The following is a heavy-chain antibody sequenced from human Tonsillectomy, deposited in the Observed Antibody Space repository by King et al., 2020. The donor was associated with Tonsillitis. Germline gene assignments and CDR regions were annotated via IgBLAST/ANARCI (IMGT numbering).Heavy chain of an antibody. CDR2: INWNSRTI. V-gene: IGHV3-9*01. J-gene: IGHJ4*02. D-gene: IGHD3-16*01. CDR3: AKGLFGVTTPLDY. Sequence: QLVQSGGGLVQPDRSLRLSCAASGFTFDDIAMHWVRHAPGRGLEWVSGINWNSRTIAYADSVRGRFTISRDNAKNSLYLQMNSLRVEDTALYYCAKGLFGVTTPLDYWGQGTLVTVSS. CDR1: GFTFDDIA.